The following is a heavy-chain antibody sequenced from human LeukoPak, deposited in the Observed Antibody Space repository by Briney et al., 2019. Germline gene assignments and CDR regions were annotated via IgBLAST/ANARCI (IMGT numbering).Heavy chain of an antibody. J-gene: IGHJ6*02. D-gene: IGHD2-2*01. CDR3: ARPIPGRAYRDIVVVPAAMSHYYYGMDV. CDR2: IIPIFGTA. V-gene: IGHV1-69*13. CDR1: GGTFSSYA. Sequence: SVKVSCKASGGTFSSYAISWVRQAPGQGLEWMGGIIPIFGTANYAQKFQGRVTITADESTSTAYMELSSLRSEDTAVYYCARPIPGRAYRDIVVVPAAMSHYYYGMDVWGQGTTVTVSS.